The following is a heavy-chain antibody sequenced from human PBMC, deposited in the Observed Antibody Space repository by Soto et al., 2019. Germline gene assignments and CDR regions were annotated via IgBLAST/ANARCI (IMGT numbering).Heavy chain of an antibody. Sequence: TGGSLRLSCAASGFTFSSYWMSWVRQAPGKGLEWVANIKQDGSEKYYVDSVKGRFTISRDNAKNSLYLQMNSLRAEDTAVYYCARGYYDFWADAVNWFDPWGQGTLVTVSS. J-gene: IGHJ5*02. CDR3: ARGYYDFWADAVNWFDP. CDR1: GFTFSSYW. V-gene: IGHV3-7*01. D-gene: IGHD3-3*01. CDR2: IKQDGSEK.